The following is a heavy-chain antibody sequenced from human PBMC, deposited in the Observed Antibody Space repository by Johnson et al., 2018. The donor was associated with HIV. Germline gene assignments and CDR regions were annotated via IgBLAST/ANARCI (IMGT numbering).Heavy chain of an antibody. V-gene: IGHV3-30*04. J-gene: IGHJ3*02. Sequence: QVQLVESGGGVVQPGRSLRLSCAASGFTFSSYPIHWVRQAPGKGLEWVAVISYDGSNKYYADSVKGRFTISRDNSKNTLYLQMNSLRTWDTAVYYCAKGPIAVTTSAFDIWGQGTMVTVSS. CDR3: AKGPIAVTTSAFDI. D-gene: IGHD4-17*01. CDR2: ISYDGSNK. CDR1: GFTFSSYP.